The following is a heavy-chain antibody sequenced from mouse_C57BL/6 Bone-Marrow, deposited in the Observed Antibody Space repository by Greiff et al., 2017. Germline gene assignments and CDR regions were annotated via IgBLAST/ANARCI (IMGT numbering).Heavy chain of an antibody. CDR3: ARRAQGGAMDY. CDR2: ISSGGSYT. V-gene: IGHV5-6*01. CDR1: GFTFSSYG. D-gene: IGHD3-2*02. J-gene: IGHJ4*01. Sequence: EVKVVESGGDLVKPGGSLKLSCAASGFTFSSYGMSWVRQTPDKRLEWVATISSGGSYTYYPDSVKGRFTISRDNAKNTLYLQMSSLKSEDTAMYYCARRAQGGAMDYWGQGTSVTVSS.